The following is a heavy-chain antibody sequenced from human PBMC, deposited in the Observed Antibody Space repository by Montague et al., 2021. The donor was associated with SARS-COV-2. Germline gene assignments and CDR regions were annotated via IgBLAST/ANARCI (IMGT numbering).Heavy chain of an antibody. CDR2: IFKNIKT. CDR1: GDSITDDG. Sequence: SETLSLTCTVSGDSITDDGWSWIRQPPGEGLGWILNIFKNIKTDYNPSLRSQVITSVYTSKSQFSLKVTSGTAADTAVYYCARYYERALDVWGQGTTVTVSS. D-gene: IGHD3-22*01. J-gene: IGHJ6*02. CDR3: ARYYERALDV. V-gene: IGHV4-59*08.